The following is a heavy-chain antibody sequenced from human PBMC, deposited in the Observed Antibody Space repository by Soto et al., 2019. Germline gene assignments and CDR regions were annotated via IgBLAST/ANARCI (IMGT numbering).Heavy chain of an antibody. V-gene: IGHV3-30-3*01. CDR2: ISHDGTNT. CDR3: ARNPGDCLSTSRYPLYG. J-gene: IGHJ4*02. D-gene: IGHD2-2*01. Sequence: GSLRLSCAVSGFTFSTYPMHWVRQAPGKGLEWVAFISHDGTNTDYADSVKGRFTISRDNSKNTLFLQINSLRAEDTAVYYCARNPGDCLSTSRYPLYGWGQGALVPVSS. CDR1: GFTFSTYP.